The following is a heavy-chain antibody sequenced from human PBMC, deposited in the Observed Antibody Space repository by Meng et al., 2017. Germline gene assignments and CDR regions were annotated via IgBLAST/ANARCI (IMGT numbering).Heavy chain of an antibody. Sequence: QVRGQESGPGLVKPSQTPSLTCTVSVGSIRSGGYYWSWIRQHPGKGLEWIGYIYYSGSTYYNPSLKSLVTISVDTSKNQFSLKLSSVTAADTAVYYCARGLRCSGGSCYSSNWFDPWGQGTLVTVSS. J-gene: IGHJ5*02. V-gene: IGHV4-31*01. CDR3: ARGLRCSGGSCYSSNWFDP. CDR2: IYYSGST. D-gene: IGHD2-15*01. CDR1: VGSIRSGGYY.